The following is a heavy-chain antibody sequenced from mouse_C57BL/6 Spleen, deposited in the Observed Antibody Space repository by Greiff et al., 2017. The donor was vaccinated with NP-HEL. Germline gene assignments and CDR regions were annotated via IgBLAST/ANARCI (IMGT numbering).Heavy chain of an antibody. CDR3: ARYRDPSPRAMDY. D-gene: IGHD6-1*01. CDR1: GYAFSSYW. V-gene: IGHV1-80*01. J-gene: IGHJ4*01. Sequence: VQLQQSGAELVKPGASVKISCKASGYAFSSYWMNWVKQRPGKGLEWIGQIYPGDGDTNYNGKFKGKATLTADKSTSTAYMQLSSLTSEDSAVYFCARYRDPSPRAMDYWGQGTSVTVSS. CDR2: IYPGDGDT.